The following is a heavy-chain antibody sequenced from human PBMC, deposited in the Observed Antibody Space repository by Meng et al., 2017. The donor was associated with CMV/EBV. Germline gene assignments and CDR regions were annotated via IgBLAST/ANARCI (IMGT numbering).Heavy chain of an antibody. J-gene: IGHJ4*02. V-gene: IGHV1-2*02. CDR1: GYTFTGYY. CDR2: ITPMSGGT. D-gene: IGHD3-3*01. CDR3: ARGNNWDRLLDF. Sequence: GESLKISCKASGYTFTGYYIHWVRQAPGHGLEWMGWITPMSGGTNYAQNFQDRVTMTRDTSTNTAYMELSRVRSDDTAVYYCARGNNWDRLLDFWGQGTLVTVSS.